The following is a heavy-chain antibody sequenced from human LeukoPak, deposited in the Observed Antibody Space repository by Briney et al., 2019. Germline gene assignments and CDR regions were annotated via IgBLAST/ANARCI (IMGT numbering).Heavy chain of an antibody. CDR1: GFTFRIYG. V-gene: IGHV3-33*01. J-gene: IGHJ4*02. CDR2: IWNDGSEQ. D-gene: IGHD2-21*02. Sequence: GGSLRLSCAASGFTFRIYGMHWVRQAPGKGLEWVAVIWNDGSEQYYADSVKGRLTISRDNSKNTLYLQMNSLRAEDTAVYYCARDKRGWDCAELDYWGQGALVTVSS. CDR3: ARDKRGWDCAELDY.